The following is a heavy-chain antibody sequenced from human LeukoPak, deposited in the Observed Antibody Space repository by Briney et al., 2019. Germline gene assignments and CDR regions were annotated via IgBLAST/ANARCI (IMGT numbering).Heavy chain of an antibody. J-gene: IGHJ4*02. V-gene: IGHV3-74*03. CDR1: GFTFSKHW. D-gene: IGHD2-21*01. Sequence: PGGSLSLSCAASGFTFSKHWMHWVRQTPGKGLVWVSRINERGGDTMYADSVKGRFTISRDNAKNTVYLQMNSLRAEDTGVYYCVRDEALWRLDYWGQGTLVTVSS. CDR2: INERGGDT. CDR3: VRDEALWRLDY.